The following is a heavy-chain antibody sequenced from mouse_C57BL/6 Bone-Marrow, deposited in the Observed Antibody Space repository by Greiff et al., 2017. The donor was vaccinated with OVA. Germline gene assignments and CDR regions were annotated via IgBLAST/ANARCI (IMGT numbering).Heavy chain of an antibody. V-gene: IGHV5-12*01. Sequence: EVKLVESGGGLVQPGGSLKLSCAASGFTFSDYYMYWVRQTPEKRLEWVAYISNGGGSTYYPDTVKGRFTISRDNAKNTLYLQMSRLKSEDTAMYYCARHGIREWYFDVWGTGTTVTVSS. CDR3: ARHGIREWYFDV. CDR1: GFTFSDYY. D-gene: IGHD2-4*01. CDR2: ISNGGGST. J-gene: IGHJ1*03.